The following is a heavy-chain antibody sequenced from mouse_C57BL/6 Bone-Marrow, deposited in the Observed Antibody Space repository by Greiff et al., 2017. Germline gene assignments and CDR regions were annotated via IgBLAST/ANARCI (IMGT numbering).Heavy chain of an antibody. CDR1: GFTFTSYW. J-gene: IGHJ4*01. CDR3: ARLRGHYYGSSFYYAMDY. V-gene: IGHV1-52*01. D-gene: IGHD1-1*01. Sequence: QVQLKQPGAELVRPGSSVKLSCKASGFTFTSYWMHWVKQRPIQGLEWIGNIDPSDSETHYNQKFKDKATLTVDKSSSTAYMQLSSLTSEDSAVYYCARLRGHYYGSSFYYAMDYWGQGTSVTVSS. CDR2: IDPSDSET.